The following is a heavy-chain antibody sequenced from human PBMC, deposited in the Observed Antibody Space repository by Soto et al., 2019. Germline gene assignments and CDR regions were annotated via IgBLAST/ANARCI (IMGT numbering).Heavy chain of an antibody. D-gene: IGHD3-10*01. Sequence: PSETLSLTCAVYGGSFSGYYWSWIRQPPGKGLEWIGEINHGGSTNYNPPLKSRVTVSVDTSENHFSLELSSVTAADTAIYYCARAPPTFGEFQFDFWGQGTLVTVSS. CDR2: INHGGST. J-gene: IGHJ4*02. CDR3: ARAPPTFGEFQFDF. CDR1: GGSFSGYY. V-gene: IGHV4-34*01.